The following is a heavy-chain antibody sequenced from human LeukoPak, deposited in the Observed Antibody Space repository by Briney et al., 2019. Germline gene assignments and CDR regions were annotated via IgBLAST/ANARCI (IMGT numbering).Heavy chain of an antibody. Sequence: GGSLRLSCAASGFTFSSYAMHWVRQAPGKGLEWVAVISYDGSNNYFANSVKGRFTISRDNSKNTLYLQMNSLRAEDTAVYYCARDLLLWFGEFVSYWGQGTLVTVSS. CDR2: ISYDGSNN. CDR3: ARDLLLWFGEFVSY. D-gene: IGHD3-10*01. V-gene: IGHV3-30*04. CDR1: GFTFSSYA. J-gene: IGHJ4*02.